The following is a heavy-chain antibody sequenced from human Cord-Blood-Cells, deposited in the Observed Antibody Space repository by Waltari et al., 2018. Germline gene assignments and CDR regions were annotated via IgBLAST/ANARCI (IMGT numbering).Heavy chain of an antibody. Sequence: QVQLVESGGGVVQPGRSLRLSCAASGFTFSSYAMHWVRQAPGKGLEWVAVISYDGSNKDYDDSVKGRFTISRDNSKNTLYLQMNSLRAEDTAVYYCAVLRGVIIGNFDYWGQGTLVTVSS. J-gene: IGHJ4*02. V-gene: IGHV3-30*04. CDR3: AVLRGVIIGNFDY. D-gene: IGHD3-10*01. CDR2: ISYDGSNK. CDR1: GFTFSSYA.